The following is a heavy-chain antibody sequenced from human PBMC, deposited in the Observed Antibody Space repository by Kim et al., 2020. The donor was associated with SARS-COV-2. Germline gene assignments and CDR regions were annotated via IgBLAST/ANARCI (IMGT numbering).Heavy chain of an antibody. V-gene: IGHV3-23*01. Sequence: GGSLRLSCAASGFTFSSYAMSWVRQAPGKGLEWVSAISGSGGSTYYADSVKGRFTISRDNSKNTLYLQMNSLRAEDTAVYYCAKQFESFFWSGADDYYYYGMDVWGQGTTVTVSS. J-gene: IGHJ6*02. CDR3: AKQFESFFWSGADDYYYYGMDV. CDR2: ISGSGGST. CDR1: GFTFSSYA. D-gene: IGHD3-3*01.